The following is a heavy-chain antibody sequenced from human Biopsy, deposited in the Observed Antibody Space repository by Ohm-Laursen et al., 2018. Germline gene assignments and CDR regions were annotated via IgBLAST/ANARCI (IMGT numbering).Heavy chain of an antibody. D-gene: IGHD3-3*01. CDR2: INPMVGTA. J-gene: IGHJ5*02. CDR3: ARSFGVVINFEHNWFDP. V-gene: IGHV1-69*06. CDR1: GATFSNYA. Sequence: SVKVSCKVSGATFSNYAINWLREAPGQGLGWMGGINPMVGTAKYAQRFQGRVTINADKSTSTADMELSSLRSEDTAVYYCARSFGVVINFEHNWFDPWGQGTLVTVSS.